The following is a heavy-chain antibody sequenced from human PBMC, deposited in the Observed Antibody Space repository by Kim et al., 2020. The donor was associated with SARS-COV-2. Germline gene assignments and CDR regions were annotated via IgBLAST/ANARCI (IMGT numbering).Heavy chain of an antibody. V-gene: IGHV4-34*01. CDR3: ASRSYVRKFDY. CDR1: GGSFSGYY. D-gene: IGHD3-10*02. Sequence: SETLSLTCAVYGGSFSGYYWSWIRQPPGKGLEWIGEINHSGSTNYNPSLKSRVTISVDTSKNQFSLKLSSVTAADTAVYYCASRSYVRKFDYWGQGTLVTVSS. J-gene: IGHJ4*02. CDR2: INHSGST.